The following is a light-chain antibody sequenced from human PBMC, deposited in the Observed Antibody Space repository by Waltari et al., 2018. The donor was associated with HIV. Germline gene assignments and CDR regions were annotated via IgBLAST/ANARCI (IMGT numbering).Light chain of an antibody. CDR2: GAS. J-gene: IGKJ2*01. Sequence: VMTQSPATLSVSPGERATLSCRASQSVSTNLAWYQQKPGQAPRLLIYGASTRATGLPARFSGSGSGTEFTLTMSSLQSEDFAVYYCQQYNNWPPNTFGQGTKLEIK. CDR1: QSVSTN. CDR3: QQYNNWPPNT. V-gene: IGKV3-15*01.